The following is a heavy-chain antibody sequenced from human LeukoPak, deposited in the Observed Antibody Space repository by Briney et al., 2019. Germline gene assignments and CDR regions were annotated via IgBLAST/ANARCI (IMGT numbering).Heavy chain of an antibody. Sequence: PGGSLRLSCTVSGFTVSSNSMSWVRQAPGKGLEWVSSINSDSSHIYYADSVKGRFTISRDNAKNSLYLQMNSLRAEDTAVYYCARGPIPDYWGQGTLVTVSS. CDR3: ARGPIPDY. J-gene: IGHJ4*02. V-gene: IGHV3-21*01. CDR2: INSDSSHI. D-gene: IGHD2-2*02. CDR1: GFTVSSNS.